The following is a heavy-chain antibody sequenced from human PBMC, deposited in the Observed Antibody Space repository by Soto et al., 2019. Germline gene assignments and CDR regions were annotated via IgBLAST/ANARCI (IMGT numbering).Heavy chain of an antibody. CDR1: GFTFSSYA. V-gene: IGHV3-30-3*01. CDR2: ISYDGSNK. J-gene: IGHJ5*02. D-gene: IGHD6-19*01. Sequence: PGGSLRLSCAASGFTFSSYAMHWVRQAPGKGLEWVAVISYDGSNKYYADSVKGRFTISRDNPKNTLYLQMNSLRAEDTAVYYCARDLEVAVAGAWGQGTLVTVSS. CDR3: ARDLEVAVAGA.